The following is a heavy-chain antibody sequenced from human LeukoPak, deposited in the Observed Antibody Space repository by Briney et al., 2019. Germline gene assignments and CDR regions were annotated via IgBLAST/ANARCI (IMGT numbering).Heavy chain of an antibody. CDR2: IYYSGTT. J-gene: IGHJ4*02. Sequence: PSETLSLTCTVSGDSINSNSYYWGWIRQPPGKGLEWIGSIYYSGTTYYNPSLKSRVTISVDTSKNQFSLKLSSVTAADTAVYYCARRYCTNGVCYRIDYWGQGTLVTVSS. CDR3: ARRYCTNGVCYRIDY. D-gene: IGHD2-8*01. V-gene: IGHV4-39*07. CDR1: GDSINSNSYY.